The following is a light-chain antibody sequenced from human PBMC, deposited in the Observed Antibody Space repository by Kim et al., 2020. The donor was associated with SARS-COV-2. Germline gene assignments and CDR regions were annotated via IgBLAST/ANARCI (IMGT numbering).Light chain of an antibody. CDR1: RTLSTNY. CDR2: DTS. Sequence: LSPGERATLSCRASRTLSTNYFAWYQQKPGQTPKLLIYDTSNRATGIPDRFSGSGSGTDFTLTISRLEPEDFAVYYCQQYHSSVTFGGGTKVDIK. CDR3: QQYHSSVT. V-gene: IGKV3-20*01. J-gene: IGKJ4*01.